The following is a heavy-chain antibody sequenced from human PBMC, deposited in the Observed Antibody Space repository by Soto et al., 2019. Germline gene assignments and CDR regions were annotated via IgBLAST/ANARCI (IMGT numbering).Heavy chain of an antibody. CDR1: GFTFSNAW. V-gene: IGHV3-15*01. J-gene: IGHJ4*02. CDR2: ITSKSAGATT. CDR3: YPEHTLFMAH. Sequence: EAQLVESGGGLVTPGESLRLSCVASGFTFSNAWMSWVRQVPGKGLEWIGRITSKSAGATTAYAAPVTGRFTVSRDDLKNTLYLQVNSLKTEDTGIYSCYPEHTLFMAHWGQGTLVTVSS.